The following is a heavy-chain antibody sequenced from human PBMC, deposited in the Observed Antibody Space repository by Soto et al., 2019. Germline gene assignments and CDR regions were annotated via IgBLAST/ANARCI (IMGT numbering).Heavy chain of an antibody. D-gene: IGHD6-13*01. CDR2: ISSSGSTI. J-gene: IGHJ4*02. Sequence: QVQLVESGGGLVKPGGSLRLSCAASGFTFSDYYMSWIRQAPGKGLEWVSSISSSGSTIYYADSVKGRFTISRDNAKNSLYLQMNSLRAEDTAVYYCARERRHQKPGIAAAGTDYWGQGTLVTVSS. V-gene: IGHV3-11*01. CDR1: GFTFSDYY. CDR3: ARERRHQKPGIAAAGTDY.